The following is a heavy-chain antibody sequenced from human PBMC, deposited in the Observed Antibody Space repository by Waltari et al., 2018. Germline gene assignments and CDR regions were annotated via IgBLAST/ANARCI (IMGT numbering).Heavy chain of an antibody. Sequence: EVQLVESGGGLVQPGGSLRLSCTASGFTFSSDWMHWVRQVPGKGLVWVSSINSDGSRISYEDSVKGRFTISRDNAKNTLYLQMSSVTAEDTAIYYCGRDEYGSGSPDYWGQGTLVTVSS. V-gene: IGHV3-74*01. D-gene: IGHD3-10*01. CDR3: GRDEYGSGSPDY. CDR1: GFTFSSDW. J-gene: IGHJ4*02. CDR2: INSDGSRI.